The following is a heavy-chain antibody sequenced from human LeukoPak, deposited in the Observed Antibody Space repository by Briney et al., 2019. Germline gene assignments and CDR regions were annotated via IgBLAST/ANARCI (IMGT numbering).Heavy chain of an antibody. Sequence: PGGSLRLSCAASGFTFSSYWMSWVRQAPGKGLEWVANIKQDGSEKYYVDSVKGRFTISRDNAKNSLYLQMNSLRAEDTAVYYCARDLWQDMIQGYDYWGQGTLVTVSP. V-gene: IGHV3-7*01. CDR3: ARDLWQDMIQGYDY. J-gene: IGHJ4*02. D-gene: IGHD2-15*01. CDR1: GFTFSSYW. CDR2: IKQDGSEK.